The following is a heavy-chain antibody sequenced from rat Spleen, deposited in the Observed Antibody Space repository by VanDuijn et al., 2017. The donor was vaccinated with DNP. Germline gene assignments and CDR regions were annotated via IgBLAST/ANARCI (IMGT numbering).Heavy chain of an antibody. CDR2: INYSGNI. J-gene: IGHJ2*01. CDR3: ARWGDDYDY. Sequence: EVQLQESGPGLVKPSQSLSLTCSVTGFSITRNYWAWIRKLPGNKMEWIGYINYSGNIVYNPSLRSRISITRDTSKNQYFLQLNSVTTEDTATYYCARWGDDYDYWGQGVMVTVSS. CDR1: GFSITRNY. V-gene: IGHV3-1*01.